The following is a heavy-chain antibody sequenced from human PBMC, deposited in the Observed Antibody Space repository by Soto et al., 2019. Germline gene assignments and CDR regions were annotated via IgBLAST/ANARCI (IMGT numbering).Heavy chain of an antibody. Sequence: GGSLRLSCAASGFTFSMSGIHWVRQAPGKGLEWVAVISYDGSGKEFADSVRGRFTISRDNSENTVYLQMNSLRADDTAVYYCAKSGLHFFYLDSWGQGTLVTVSS. V-gene: IGHV3-30*18. CDR3: AKSGLHFFYLDS. D-gene: IGHD3-3*02. CDR2: ISYDGSGK. CDR1: GFTFSMSG. J-gene: IGHJ4*02.